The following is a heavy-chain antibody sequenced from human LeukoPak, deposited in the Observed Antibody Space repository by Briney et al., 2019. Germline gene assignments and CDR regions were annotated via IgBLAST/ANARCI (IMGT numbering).Heavy chain of an antibody. CDR1: GFTFSRFE. CDR3: ERGMGYCSSSNCYPYYLDY. D-gene: IGHD2-2*01. CDR2: ISGSGSSI. J-gene: IGHJ4*02. V-gene: IGHV3-48*03. Sequence: GGSLRLSCVASGFTFSRFEMNWVRQAPGKGLEWVSYISGSGSSIFYADSVKGRFTISRDNAKNSLYLQMNSLRGEDTAVYYCERGMGYCSSSNCYPYYLDYWGQGTLVTVSS.